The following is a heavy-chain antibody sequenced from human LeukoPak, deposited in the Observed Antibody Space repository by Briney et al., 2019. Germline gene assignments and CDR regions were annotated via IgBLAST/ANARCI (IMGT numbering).Heavy chain of an antibody. V-gene: IGHV3-7*03. D-gene: IGHD3-10*01. J-gene: IGHJ5*02. CDR2: INLDGRER. Sequence: PGGSLRLSCAASGLTFRGHSMTWVRQAPGKGLEWVANINLDGRERFYVDFVKGRFTISRDNAKNTLYLQMNRLRAEDAAVYYCAREDYYGSGSYFDGGIWFDPWRRGALVIVFS. CDR3: AREDYYGSGSYFDGGIWFDP. CDR1: GLTFRGHS.